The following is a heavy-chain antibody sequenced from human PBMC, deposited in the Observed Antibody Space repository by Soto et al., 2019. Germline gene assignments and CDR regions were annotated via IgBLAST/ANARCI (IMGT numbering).Heavy chain of an antibody. CDR2: IYYGGT. CDR3: ARGPGYSSGWYSSFSQ. V-gene: IGHV4-30-4*01. CDR1: GGSISSRDYY. J-gene: IGHJ4*02. Sequence: QVQLQESGPGLVKPSQTLSLTCTVSGGSISSRDYYWSWIRQPPGKGLEWIGYIYYGGTSYNPSLKSRVTMSVDTSKNHFSLKLSSVTAADTAVYYCARGPGYSSGWYSSFSQWGQGTLVTVSS. D-gene: IGHD6-19*01.